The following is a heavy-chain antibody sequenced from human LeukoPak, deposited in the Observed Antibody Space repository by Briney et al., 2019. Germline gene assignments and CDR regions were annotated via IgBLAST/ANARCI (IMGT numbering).Heavy chain of an antibody. CDR3: ARVDRLTYFDY. Sequence: SETLSLTCTVSGGSISSYYWSWIRQPPGKGLEWIGYIYYSGSTNYNPSLKSRVTISVDTSKNQFFLKLSSVTAADTAVYYCARVDRLTYFDYWGQGTLVTVSS. V-gene: IGHV4-59*01. D-gene: IGHD2-8*01. CDR2: IYYSGST. J-gene: IGHJ4*02. CDR1: GGSISSYY.